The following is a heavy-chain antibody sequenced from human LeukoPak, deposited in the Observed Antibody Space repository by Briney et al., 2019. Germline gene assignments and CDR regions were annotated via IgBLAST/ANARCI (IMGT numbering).Heavy chain of an antibody. V-gene: IGHV3-23*01. CDR1: GFTFSSYA. CDR3: AKSVSGSYQIFDY. CDR2: ISGSGGST. Sequence: GGSLRLSCAASGFTFSSYAMSWVRQAPGKGLEWVSAISGSGGSTYYADSVKGRFTISRDNAKNSLYLQMNSLRAEDTALYYCAKSVSGSYQIFDYWGQGTLVTVSS. J-gene: IGHJ4*02. D-gene: IGHD1-26*01.